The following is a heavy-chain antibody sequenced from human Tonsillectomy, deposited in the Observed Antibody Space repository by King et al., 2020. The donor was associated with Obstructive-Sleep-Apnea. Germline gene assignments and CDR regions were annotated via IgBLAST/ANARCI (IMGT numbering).Heavy chain of an antibody. CDR2: IYYSGST. Sequence: VQLQESGPGLVKPSQTLSLTCTVSGGSISSGGYYWSWIRQHPGKGLEGIGYIYYSGSTYYNPSLKSRVTLSVDTSKNQFSLKLSSVTAADTAVYYCARDYYGSGSLEYYYYGMDVWGQGTTVTVSS. CDR1: GGSISSGGYY. J-gene: IGHJ6*02. D-gene: IGHD3-10*01. V-gene: IGHV4-31*03. CDR3: ARDYYGSGSLEYYYYGMDV.